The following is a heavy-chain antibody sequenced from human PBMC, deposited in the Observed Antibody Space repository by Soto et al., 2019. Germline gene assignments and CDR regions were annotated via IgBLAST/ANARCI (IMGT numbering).Heavy chain of an antibody. CDR2: IYFRGTT. V-gene: IGHV4-59*01. CDR3: ARMNYYDTSGYPCDY. Sequence: SEPLSPTCTVSGGSISSSYWSWIRQPPGTGLEWIGYIYFRGTTNYNPSLKSRVTMSADTSKNQFSLKLNSVTAADTAVYYCARMNYYDTSGYPCDYWGQGMMVTVS. CDR1: GGSISSSY. D-gene: IGHD3-22*01. J-gene: IGHJ4*02.